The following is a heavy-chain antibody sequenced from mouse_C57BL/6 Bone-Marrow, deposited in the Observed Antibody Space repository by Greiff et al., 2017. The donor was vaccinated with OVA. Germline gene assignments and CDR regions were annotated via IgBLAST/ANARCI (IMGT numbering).Heavy chain of an antibody. CDR1: GFTFSSYG. CDR3: ARHGENGSFFDY. D-gene: IGHD1-1*01. J-gene: IGHJ2*01. V-gene: IGHV5-6*01. Sequence: EVKLMESGGDLVKPGGSLKLSCAASGFTFSSYGMSWVRQTPDKRLEWVATLSSGGSYTYYPDSVKGRFPISRDNAKNTLSLQMSRLKSEDTAMYYCARHGENGSFFDYWGQGTTLTVSS. CDR2: LSSGGSYT.